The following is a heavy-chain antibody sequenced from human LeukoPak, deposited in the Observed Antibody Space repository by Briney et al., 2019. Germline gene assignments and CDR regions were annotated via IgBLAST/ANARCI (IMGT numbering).Heavy chain of an antibody. CDR2: IWYGGSNK. CDR3: AKDRGGSLYYFDY. J-gene: IGHJ4*02. CDR1: GFTFSSYG. D-gene: IGHD1-26*01. V-gene: IGHV3-30*02. Sequence: GGSLRLSRAASGFTFSSYGMHWVRQAPGKGLEWVAVIWYGGSNKYYADSVKGRFTISRDNSKNTLYLQMNSLRAEDTAVYYCAKDRGGSLYYFDYWGQGTLVTVSS.